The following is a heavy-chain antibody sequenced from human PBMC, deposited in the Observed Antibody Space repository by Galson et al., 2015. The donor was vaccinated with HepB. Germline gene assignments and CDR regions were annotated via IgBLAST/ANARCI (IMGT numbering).Heavy chain of an antibody. CDR3: ARDAITGWVVRGKVYYYYYGMDV. J-gene: IGHJ6*02. D-gene: IGHD3-10*01. CDR2: IKQDGSEK. CDR1: GFTFSSYW. V-gene: IGHV3-7*03. Sequence: SLRLSCAASGFTFSSYWMSWVRQAPGKGLEWVANIKQDGSEKYYVDSVKGRFTISRDNAKNSLYLQMNSLRAEDTAVYYCARDAITGWVVRGKVYYYYYGMDVWGQGTTVTVSS.